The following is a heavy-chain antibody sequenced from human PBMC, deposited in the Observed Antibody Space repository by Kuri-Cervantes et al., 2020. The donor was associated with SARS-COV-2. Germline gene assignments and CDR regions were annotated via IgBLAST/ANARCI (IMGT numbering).Heavy chain of an antibody. CDR2: IRYDGSNK. D-gene: IGHD3-10*01. Sequence: GESLKISCAASGFTFSSYGMHWVRQAPGKGLEWVAFIRYDGSNKYYADSVKGRFTISRDNAKNSLYLQMNSLRAEDTAVYYCASSARDFGYWGQGTLVTVSS. J-gene: IGHJ4*02. CDR1: GFTFSSYG. CDR3: ASSARDFGY. V-gene: IGHV3-30*02.